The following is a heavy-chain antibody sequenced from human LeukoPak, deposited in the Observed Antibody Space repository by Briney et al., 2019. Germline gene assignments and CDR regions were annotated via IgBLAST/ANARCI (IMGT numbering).Heavy chain of an antibody. J-gene: IGHJ4*02. CDR2: MNPNSGNT. D-gene: IGHD3-22*01. Sequence: ASVKVSCKASGYTFTSYDINWVRQATGQGLEWMGWMNPNSGNTGYAQKFQGRVTMTRNTSISTAYMELSSLRSEDTAVYYCARDRSSGYYPENWGQGTLVTVSS. V-gene: IGHV1-8*01. CDR3: ARDRSSGYYPEN. CDR1: GYTFTSYD.